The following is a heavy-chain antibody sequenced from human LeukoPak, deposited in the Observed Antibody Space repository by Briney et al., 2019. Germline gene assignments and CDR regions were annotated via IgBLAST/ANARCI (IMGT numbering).Heavy chain of an antibody. D-gene: IGHD6-13*01. V-gene: IGHV4-61*02. CDR3: ARAGSIAAAAD. CDR2: IYTSGST. J-gene: IGHJ4*02. Sequence: SETLSLTCTVSGGSISSSSYYWSWIRQPAGKGLEWIGRIYTSGSTNYNPSLKSRVTISVDKSKNQFSLKLSSVTAADTAVYYCARAGSIAAAADWGQGTLVTVSS. CDR1: GGSISSSSYY.